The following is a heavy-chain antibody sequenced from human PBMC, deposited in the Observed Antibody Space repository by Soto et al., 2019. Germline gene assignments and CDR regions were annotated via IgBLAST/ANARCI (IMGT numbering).Heavy chain of an antibody. D-gene: IGHD6-13*01. J-gene: IGHJ6*02. Sequence: SETLSLTCTVSGGSISSYYWSWIRQPPGKGLEWIGYIYYSGSTNYNPSLKSRVTISVDTSKNQFSLKLSSVTAADTAVYYCARGSSSWSYYGMDVWGQGTTVTVSS. CDR2: IYYSGST. V-gene: IGHV4-59*01. CDR3: ARGSSSWSYYGMDV. CDR1: GGSISSYY.